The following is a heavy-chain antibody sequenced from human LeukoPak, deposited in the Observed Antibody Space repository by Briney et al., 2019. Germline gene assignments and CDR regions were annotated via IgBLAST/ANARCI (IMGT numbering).Heavy chain of an antibody. J-gene: IGHJ4*02. CDR3: AREEANYYDSSGTTH. CDR2: IIPILGIA. CDR1: GGTFSSYA. D-gene: IGHD3-22*01. Sequence: SVKVSCKASGGTFSSYAISWVRQAPGQGLEWMGRIIPILGIANYAQKFQGRVTITADKSTSTAYVELSSLRSEDTAVYYCAREEANYYDSSGTTHWGQGTLVTVSS. V-gene: IGHV1-69*04.